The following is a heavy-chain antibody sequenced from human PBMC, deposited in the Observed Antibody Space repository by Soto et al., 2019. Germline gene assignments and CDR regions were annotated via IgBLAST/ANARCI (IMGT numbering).Heavy chain of an antibody. CDR2: IDPSDSYI. J-gene: IGHJ4*02. CDR1: GYSFTTYW. Sequence: PGESLKISCKGSGYSFTTYWITWVRQMPGKGLEWMGRIDPSDSYINYSPSFRGHVTISTDKSISTAYLQWSSLKASDTAIYFCARHMSLSMYTSTWYVDYWGQGTLVTVSS. D-gene: IGHD6-13*01. V-gene: IGHV5-10-1*01. CDR3: ARHMSLSMYTSTWYVDY.